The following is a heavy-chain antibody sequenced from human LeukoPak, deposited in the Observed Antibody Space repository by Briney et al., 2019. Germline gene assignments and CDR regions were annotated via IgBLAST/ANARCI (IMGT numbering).Heavy chain of an antibody. V-gene: IGHV5-51*01. CDR2: IYSGDSDT. D-gene: IGHD2-21*02. Sequence: GESLQISCKGSRYRFTSYWIGWVRQMPGKGLEWMGIIYSGDSDTRYSPSFQGQVTISADKSISTAYLQWSSLKASDTAMYYCARHVAYCGGDCPFDYWGQGTLVTVSS. CDR1: RYRFTSYW. J-gene: IGHJ4*02. CDR3: ARHVAYCGGDCPFDY.